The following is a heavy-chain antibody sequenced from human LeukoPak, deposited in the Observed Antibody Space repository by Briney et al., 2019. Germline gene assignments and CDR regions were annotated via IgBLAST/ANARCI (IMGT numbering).Heavy chain of an antibody. Sequence: SVKVSCKASGGTFSSYAISWVRQAPGQGLEWMGGIIPIFGTANYVQKFQGRVTITADESTSTAYMELSSLRSEDTAVYYCAREGQVVPAAAYYYYGMDVWGQGTTVTVPS. V-gene: IGHV1-69*13. D-gene: IGHD2-2*01. J-gene: IGHJ6*02. CDR2: IIPIFGTA. CDR3: AREGQVVPAAAYYYYGMDV. CDR1: GGTFSSYA.